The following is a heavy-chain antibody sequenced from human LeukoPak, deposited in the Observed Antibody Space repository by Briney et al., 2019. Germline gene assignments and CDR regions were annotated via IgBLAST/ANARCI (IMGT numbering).Heavy chain of an antibody. CDR3: ARGGGRGIVVLYGMDV. CDR2: ISSSSSYI. J-gene: IGHJ6*02. CDR1: GFTVSSNY. D-gene: IGHD2-15*01. Sequence: GGSLRLSCAASGFTVSSNYMSWVRQAPGKGLEGVSSISSSSSYIYYADSVKGRFTISRDNAKNSLYLQMNSLRAEDTAVYYCARGGGRGIVVLYGMDVWGQGTTVTVSS. V-gene: IGHV3-21*01.